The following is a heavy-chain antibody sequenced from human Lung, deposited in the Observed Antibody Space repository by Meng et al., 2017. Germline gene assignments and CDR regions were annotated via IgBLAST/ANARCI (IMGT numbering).Heavy chain of an antibody. D-gene: IGHD2-21*01. V-gene: IGHV3-74*01. CDR3: VRDFGGNSDS. J-gene: IGHJ4*02. CDR2: MNENGNTI. Sequence: EARVVESGGGLVQPGGSLTLSCAASGFSLSSFWMHWVRQAPGKGLVWVSRMNENGNTINYAGSVWGRFTISRDSATNTLYLQMNSLRVEDTAVYYCVRDFGGNSDSWGQGTLVTVSS. CDR1: GFSLSSFW.